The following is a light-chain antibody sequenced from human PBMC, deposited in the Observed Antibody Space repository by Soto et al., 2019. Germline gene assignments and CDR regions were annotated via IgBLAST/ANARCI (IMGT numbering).Light chain of an antibody. J-gene: IGKJ2*01. CDR1: QSVSSSY. CDR2: DAS. Sequence: EIVLTQSPGPLSLSPGERATLSCTASQSVSSSYLAWYQQKPGQAPRLLIYDASSRATGIPDRFSGSGSGTDFTLTISRLEPEDFAVYFCLQYGSSPYTFGQGTKLAIK. CDR3: LQYGSSPYT. V-gene: IGKV3-20*01.